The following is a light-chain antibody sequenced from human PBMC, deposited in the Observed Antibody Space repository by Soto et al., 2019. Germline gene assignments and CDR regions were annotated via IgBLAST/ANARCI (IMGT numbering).Light chain of an antibody. CDR3: CSYAGSSTSV. Sequence: QSVLTQPASVSGSPGQSITISCTGTSSDVGSYKLVSWYQQHPGKAPKLMIYEGSERPSGVSNRFSGCKSGNTASLTISGLQAEDEADYYCCSYAGSSTSVFGTGTKVTAL. V-gene: IGLV2-23*01. J-gene: IGLJ1*01. CDR1: SSDVGSYKL. CDR2: EGS.